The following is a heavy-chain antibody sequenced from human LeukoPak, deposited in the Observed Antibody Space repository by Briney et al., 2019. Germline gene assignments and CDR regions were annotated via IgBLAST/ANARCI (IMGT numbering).Heavy chain of an antibody. CDR1: GFTFSSYA. V-gene: IGHV3-23*01. J-gene: IGHJ4*02. CDR2: MSGSGGST. D-gene: IGHD6-19*01. CDR3: AKETGYSRGWYDY. Sequence: PGGSLRLSCAASGFTFSSYAMSWVRQAPGKGLEWVSAMSGSGGSTYYADSVKGRFTIPRDNSKNTLYLQMNSLRAEDTAVYYCAKETGYSRGWYDYWGQGTLVTVSS.